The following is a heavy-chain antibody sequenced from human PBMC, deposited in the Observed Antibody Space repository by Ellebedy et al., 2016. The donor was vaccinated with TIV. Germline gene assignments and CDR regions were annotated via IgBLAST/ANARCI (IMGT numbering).Heavy chain of an antibody. CDR3: ARVTYDIFPTHPESVGWFDP. CDR1: GYTFTDYY. CDR2: INPNRGST. J-gene: IGHJ5*02. D-gene: IGHD3-9*01. Sequence: AASVKVSCKASGYTFTDYYMHWARQAPGQGLEWMGWINPNRGSTKYAQIFQGRVTMTRDTSINTAYMGLSRLTSDDTAIYYCARVTYDIFPTHPESVGWFDPWGQGTLVTVSS. V-gene: IGHV1-2*02.